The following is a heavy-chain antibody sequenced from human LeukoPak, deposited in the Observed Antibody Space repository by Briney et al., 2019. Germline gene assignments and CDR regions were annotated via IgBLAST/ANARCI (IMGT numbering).Heavy chain of an antibody. V-gene: IGHV3-53*01. CDR1: GFTVSSNY. J-gene: IGHJ4*02. D-gene: IGHD3-10*01. CDR2: IYSDEST. CDR3: ARASVWFGELYPDY. Sequence: GGSLRLSCAASGFTVSSNYMSWVRQAPGTGLEWVSLIYSDESTYYADSVKGRFTISRDNSRNTLYLQMNSLRAEDTAVYYCARASVWFGELYPDYWGQGTLVTVSS.